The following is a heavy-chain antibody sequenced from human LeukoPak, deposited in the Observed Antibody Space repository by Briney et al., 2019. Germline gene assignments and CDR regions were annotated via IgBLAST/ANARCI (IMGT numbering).Heavy chain of an antibody. CDR3: ARVRDIVVVPAAPDY. V-gene: IGHV3-74*01. CDR1: GFTFSSYW. CDR2: INSDGSST. Sequence: GGSLRLPCAASGFTFSSYWMHWVRQAPGKGLVWVSRINSDGSSTSYADSVKGRFTISRDNAKNTLYLQMNSLRAEDTAVYYCARVRDIVVVPAAPDYWGQGTLVTVSS. J-gene: IGHJ4*02. D-gene: IGHD2-2*01.